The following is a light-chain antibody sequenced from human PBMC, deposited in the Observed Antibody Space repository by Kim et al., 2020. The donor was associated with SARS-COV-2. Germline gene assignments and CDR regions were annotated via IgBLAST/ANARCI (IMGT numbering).Light chain of an antibody. J-gene: IGLJ3*02. Sequence: SQTATLTRTGNSNNVGNEGAAWLQQHQGHPPKLLSYRNNNRPSGISERLSASRSGNTASLTITGLQPEDEADYYCSAWDSSLSAWVLGGGTQLTVL. CDR3: SAWDSSLSAWV. V-gene: IGLV10-54*01. CDR1: SNNVGNEG. CDR2: RNN.